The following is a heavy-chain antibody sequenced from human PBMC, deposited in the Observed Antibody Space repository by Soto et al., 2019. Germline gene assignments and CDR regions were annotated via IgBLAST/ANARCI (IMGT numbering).Heavy chain of an antibody. CDR1: GGSISSYY. D-gene: IGHD3-16*01. J-gene: IGHJ4*02. Sequence: SETLSLTCTVSGGSISSYYWSWIRQPPGKGLEWIGYIYYSGGTNYNPSLKSRVTISVDTSKNQLSLKLSSVTAADTAVYYCARTETPTFMQLDYWGQGTLVTVSS. CDR3: ARTETPTFMQLDY. V-gene: IGHV4-59*01. CDR2: IYYSGGT.